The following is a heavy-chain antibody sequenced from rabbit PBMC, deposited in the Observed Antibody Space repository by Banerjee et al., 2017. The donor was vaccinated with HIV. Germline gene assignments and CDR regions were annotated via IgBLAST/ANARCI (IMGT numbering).Heavy chain of an antibody. Sequence: QEQLEESGGDLVKPEGSLTLTCKASGFTISSGYYMCWVRQAPGKGLEWIACINTSSGNTVYATWAKGRFTISKTSWTTVTLQMTSLTAADTATYFCARDDKYNGYSDWVLWGPGTLVTVS. CDR1: GFTISSGYY. D-gene: IGHD2-1*01. V-gene: IGHV1S45*01. CDR2: INTSSGNT. CDR3: ARDDKYNGYSDWVL. J-gene: IGHJ4*01.